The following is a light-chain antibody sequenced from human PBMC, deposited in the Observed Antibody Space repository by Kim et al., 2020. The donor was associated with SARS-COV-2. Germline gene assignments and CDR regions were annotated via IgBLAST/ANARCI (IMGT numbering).Light chain of an antibody. V-gene: IGLV3-1*01. Sequence: SVSPGQTATITGSGDKLGDRYVCWYQQRPGQSPMLVIYQDSKRPSGIPDRFSGSNSGNTATLTISGTQAADEADYYCQAWDSSTAVFGGGTQLTVL. J-gene: IGLJ2*01. CDR3: QAWDSSTAV. CDR2: QDS. CDR1: KLGDRY.